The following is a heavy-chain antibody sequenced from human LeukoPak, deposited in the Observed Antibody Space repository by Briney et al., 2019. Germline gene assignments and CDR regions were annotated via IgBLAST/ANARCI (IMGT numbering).Heavy chain of an antibody. V-gene: IGHV3-30*19. CDR1: GFTFSSYG. CDR3: ARDPGRWGLESPDY. D-gene: IGHD3-10*01. Sequence: PGRSLRLSCAASGFTFSSYGMHWVRQAPGKGLEWVAVISYDGSNKYYADSVKGRFTISRDNSKNTLYLQMNSLRAEDTAVYYCARDPGRWGLESPDYWGQGTLVTVSS. J-gene: IGHJ4*02. CDR2: ISYDGSNK.